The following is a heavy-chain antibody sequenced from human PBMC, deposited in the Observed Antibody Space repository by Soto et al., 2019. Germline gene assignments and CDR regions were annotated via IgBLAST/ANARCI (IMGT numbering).Heavy chain of an antibody. CDR1: GFTFSSYA. J-gene: IGHJ6*02. D-gene: IGHD4-17*01. CDR3: AGLWMTTVTTTQLYYYGMDV. Sequence: QVQLVESGGGVVQPGRSLRLSCAASGFTFSSYAMHWVRQAPGKGLEWVAVISYDGSNKYYADSVKGRFTISRDNSKNTLYLQMNSLRAEDTAVYYCAGLWMTTVTTTQLYYYGMDVWGQGTTVTVSS. CDR2: ISYDGSNK. V-gene: IGHV3-30-3*01.